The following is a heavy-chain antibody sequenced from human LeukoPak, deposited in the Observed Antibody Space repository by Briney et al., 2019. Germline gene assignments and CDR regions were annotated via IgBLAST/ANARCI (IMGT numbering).Heavy chain of an antibody. CDR2: INPNSGGT. CDR1: GYTFTGYY. J-gene: IGHJ6*02. D-gene: IGHD5-12*01. V-gene: IGHV1-2*02. Sequence: GASVKVSCKASGYTFTGYYMHWVRQAPGQGLEWMGWINPNSGGTNYAQKFQGRVTMTRDTSISTAYMELSRLRSDDTAVYYCARLEATNPYYYGMDVWGQGTTVTVSS. CDR3: ARLEATNPYYYGMDV.